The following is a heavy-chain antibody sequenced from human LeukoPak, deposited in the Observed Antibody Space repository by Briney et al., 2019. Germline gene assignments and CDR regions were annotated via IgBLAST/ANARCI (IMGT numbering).Heavy chain of an antibody. D-gene: IGHD3-22*01. CDR3: ARAWADYYDSSGYYDNWFDP. J-gene: IGHJ5*02. CDR1: GGSISSYY. Sequence: SETLSLTCTVSGGSISSYYWSWIRQPAGKGLEWIGRIYTSGSTNYNPSLKSRVTMSVDTSKNQFSLKLSSVTAADTAVYYCARAWADYYDSSGYYDNWFDPWGQGTLVTVSP. V-gene: IGHV4-4*07. CDR2: IYTSGST.